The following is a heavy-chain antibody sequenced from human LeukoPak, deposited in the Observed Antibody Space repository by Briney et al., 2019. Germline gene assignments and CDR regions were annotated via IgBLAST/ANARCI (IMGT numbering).Heavy chain of an antibody. Sequence: GGSLRLSCAASGFTFSSYAMHWVRQAPGKGLEWVAVISYDGSNKYYADSVKGRLTISRDNSKNTLYLQMNSLRAEDTAVYYCARDPRPRRIVVVLNYWGQGTLVTVSS. D-gene: IGHD3-22*01. J-gene: IGHJ4*02. CDR2: ISYDGSNK. CDR3: ARDPRPRRIVVVLNY. V-gene: IGHV3-30*04. CDR1: GFTFSSYA.